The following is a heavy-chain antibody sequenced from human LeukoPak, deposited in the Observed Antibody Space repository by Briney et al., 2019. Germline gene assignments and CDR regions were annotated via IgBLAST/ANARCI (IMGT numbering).Heavy chain of an antibody. CDR2: IYYSGST. Sequence: SETLSLTCTVSGGSISSYYWSWIRQPPGKGLDWIGYIYYSGSTNYNPSLKSRVTISVDTSKNQFSLKLSSVTAADTAVYYCARDSSGWPASQGAFDIWGQGAMVTVSS. CDR1: GGSISSYY. D-gene: IGHD6-19*01. J-gene: IGHJ3*02. V-gene: IGHV4-59*01. CDR3: ARDSSGWPASQGAFDI.